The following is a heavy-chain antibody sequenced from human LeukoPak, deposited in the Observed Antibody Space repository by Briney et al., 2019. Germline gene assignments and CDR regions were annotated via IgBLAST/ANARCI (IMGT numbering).Heavy chain of an antibody. CDR3: ARALSGSPIPEDY. CDR1: GFTFSSYW. D-gene: IGHD2-2*02. CDR2: IYSDGGGT. Sequence: GGSLSLSCAASGFTFSSYWMHWVRHAPGKGLVRVSRIYSDGGGTSYADSVMGRFTISRDNAKNTLYLQMNSLRAEDTAVYYCARALSGSPIPEDYWGQGTLVTVSS. V-gene: IGHV3-74*01. J-gene: IGHJ4*02.